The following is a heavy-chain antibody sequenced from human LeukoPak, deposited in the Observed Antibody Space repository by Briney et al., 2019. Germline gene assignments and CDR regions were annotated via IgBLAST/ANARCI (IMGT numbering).Heavy chain of an antibody. J-gene: IGHJ4*02. CDR1: RFPFSSYS. CDR3: AGGGLYDSNGYQVRD. D-gene: IGHD3-22*01. V-gene: IGHV3-30*04. Sequence: GSLRLSCTASRFPFSSYSMHWVRQAPGKGLEWVAVISYEGSNKYYADSGKGRFTISRDNYKNTLYLQMNSLSAEDTAVYYCAGGGLYDSNGYQVRDWGQGTLVTVSS. CDR2: ISYEGSNK.